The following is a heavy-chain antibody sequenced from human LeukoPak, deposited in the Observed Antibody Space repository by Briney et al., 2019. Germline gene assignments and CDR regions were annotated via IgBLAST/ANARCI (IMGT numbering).Heavy chain of an antibody. CDR3: AKPLDGYSSYFDN. J-gene: IGHJ4*02. D-gene: IGHD5-24*01. CDR1: GGSFSGYY. Sequence: PSETLSLTCAVYGGSFSGYYWSWIRQPPGKGLEWIGEINHSGSTNYNPSLKSRVTISVDTSKHQFSLKLSSVTAADTAVYYCAKPLDGYSSYFDNWGQGTLVTVSS. V-gene: IGHV4-34*01. CDR2: INHSGST.